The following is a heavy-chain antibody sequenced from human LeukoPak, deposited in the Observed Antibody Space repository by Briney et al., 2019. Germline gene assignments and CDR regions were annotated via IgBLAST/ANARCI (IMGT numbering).Heavy chain of an antibody. J-gene: IGHJ5*02. V-gene: IGHV1-69*04. CDR2: IIPILSIA. CDR3: ARNYYDSSGYLYWFDP. CDR1: GGTFSSYA. D-gene: IGHD3-22*01. Sequence: SVKVSCKATGGTFSSYAISWVRQAPGQGLEWMGTIIPILSIANYAQKFKGRVTSTADKSTSTAYMELSSLRSDDWAVYYCARNYYDSSGYLYWFDPWGQGTLVTVSS.